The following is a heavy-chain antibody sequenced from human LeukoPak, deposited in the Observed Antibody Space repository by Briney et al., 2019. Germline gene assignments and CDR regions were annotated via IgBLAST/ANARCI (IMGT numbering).Heavy chain of an antibody. J-gene: IGHJ5*02. D-gene: IGHD1-26*01. CDR2: IYYSGST. Sequence: SETLSLTCTVSGGSISSYYWSWIRQPPGKGLEWIGYIYYSGSTNYNPSLKSRVTISVDTSKNQFSLKLSSVTAADTAVYYCARRGSGSYYNWFDPWGQGTLVTVSS. CDR3: ARRGSGSYYNWFDP. CDR1: GGSISSYY. V-gene: IGHV4-59*08.